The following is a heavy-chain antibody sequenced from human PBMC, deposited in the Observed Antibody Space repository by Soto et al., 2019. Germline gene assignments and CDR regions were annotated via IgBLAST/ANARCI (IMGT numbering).Heavy chain of an antibody. D-gene: IGHD3-22*01. CDR2: INPSGGST. V-gene: IGHV1-46*01. CDR1: GYTFTSYY. Sequence: ASVKVSCKASGYTFTSYYMHWVRQAPGQGLEWIGIINPSGGSTSYAQKFQGRVTMTRDTSTSTVYMELSSLRSEDTAVYYRARGGINYYDSSGYYSSFDYWGQGTLVTVSS. J-gene: IGHJ4*02. CDR3: ARGGINYYDSSGYYSSFDY.